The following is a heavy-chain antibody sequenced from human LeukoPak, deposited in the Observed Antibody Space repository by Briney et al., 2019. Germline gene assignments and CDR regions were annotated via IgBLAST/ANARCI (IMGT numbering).Heavy chain of an antibody. Sequence: GGSLRLSCAASGFTFSDYYMSWIRQAPGKGLEWVSYISNSGSTIYYAASVKGRFTISRDNAKNSLYLQMNSLRAEDTAVYYCARDASSSSTFFDYWGQGTLVTGSS. CDR3: ARDASSSSTFFDY. D-gene: IGHD6-13*01. V-gene: IGHV3-11*01. J-gene: IGHJ4*02. CDR2: ISNSGSTI. CDR1: GFTFSDYY.